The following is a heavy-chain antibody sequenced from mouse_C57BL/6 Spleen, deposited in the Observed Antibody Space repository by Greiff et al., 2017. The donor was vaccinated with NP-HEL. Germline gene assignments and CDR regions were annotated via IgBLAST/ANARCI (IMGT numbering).Heavy chain of an antibody. D-gene: IGHD2-13*01. Sequence: EVKLQESGGGLVQPGGSLSLSCAASGFTFTHYYMSWVRQPPGKALEWLGFIRNKANGYTTEYSASVKGRFTISRDNSQSILYLQMNALRTEDSATYYCARYLPVTTWYIDGWGAGTTVTVPS. CDR1: GFTFTHYY. CDR3: ARYLPVTTWYIDG. CDR2: IRNKANGYTT. J-gene: IGHJ1*01. V-gene: IGHV7-3*01.